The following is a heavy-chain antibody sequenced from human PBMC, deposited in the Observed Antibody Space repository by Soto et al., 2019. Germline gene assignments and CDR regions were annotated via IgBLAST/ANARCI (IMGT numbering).Heavy chain of an antibody. D-gene: IGHD4-17*01. CDR2: IYYSGST. CDR3: ASASDYGIGMDFDY. CDR1: GGSISSYY. V-gene: IGHV4-59*01. J-gene: IGHJ4*02. Sequence: QVQLQESGPGLVKPSETLSLTCTVSGGSISSYYWSWIRQPPGKGLEWIGYIYYSGSTNYNPYLKSRVTISVDTDKNQFSLKLSYVTAADTAVSDGASASDYGIGMDFDYWGQGTLVTVSS.